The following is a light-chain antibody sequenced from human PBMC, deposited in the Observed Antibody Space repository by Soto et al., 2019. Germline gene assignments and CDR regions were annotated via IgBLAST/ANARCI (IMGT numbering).Light chain of an antibody. V-gene: IGLV2-14*01. Sequence: QSVRTQPASVSGSPGQSITISCTGTSSDVGHYNYVSWYQQHPGKGPKLLIYEVTNRPSGISNRFSGSKSGNTASLTISGLQAEDEADYYCSSYTSISTRVFGTGTKVTVL. CDR1: SSDVGHYNY. CDR2: EVT. CDR3: SSYTSISTRV. J-gene: IGLJ1*01.